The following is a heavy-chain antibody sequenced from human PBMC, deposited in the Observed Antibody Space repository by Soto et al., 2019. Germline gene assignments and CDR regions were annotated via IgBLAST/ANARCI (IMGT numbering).Heavy chain of an antibody. CDR1: GDSVSSNSAA. V-gene: IGHV6-1*01. CDR3: ARSRSSWYGRRHPKWIDP. CDR2: TYYRSKWYN. J-gene: IGHJ5*02. Sequence: SQTLTLTCDISGDSVSSNSAAWNWIRQSPSRGLEWLGRTYYRSKWYNDYAVSVKSRITINPDTSKNQFSLQLNSVTPEDTAVYYCARSRSSWYGRRHPKWIDPWGHGTPVTV. D-gene: IGHD6-13*01.